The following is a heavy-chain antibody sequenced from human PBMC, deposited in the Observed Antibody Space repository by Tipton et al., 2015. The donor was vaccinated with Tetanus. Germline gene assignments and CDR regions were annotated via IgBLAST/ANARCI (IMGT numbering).Heavy chain of an antibody. CDR1: GFTFSMFS. Sequence: GSLRLSCVASGFTFSMFSMNWVRQAPGKGLEWISYISGSSDSIYYADSVKGRFTISRDNGKNSVYLQMKSLRDEDTAVYYCARMQSGSYFDLWGPGILVTVSS. J-gene: IGHJ4*02. V-gene: IGHV3-48*02. CDR2: ISGSSDSI. CDR3: ARMQSGSYFDL. D-gene: IGHD1-26*01.